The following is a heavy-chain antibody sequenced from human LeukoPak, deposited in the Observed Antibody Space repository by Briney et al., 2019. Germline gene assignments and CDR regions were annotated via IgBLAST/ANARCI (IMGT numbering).Heavy chain of an antibody. CDR2: ISGYNGHT. D-gene: IGHD2-2*01. CDR3: ARGHCSSTSCYFPKGFDP. CDR1: GYTFTSYG. V-gene: IGHV1-18*01. J-gene: IGHJ5*02. Sequence: ASVKVSCKASGYTFTSYGITWVRQAPGQGLEWVGWISGYNGHTNFAQKFQDRVTMTTDTSTTTAYMELRSLRSDDTAVYYCARGHCSSTSCYFPKGFDPWGQGTLVIVSS.